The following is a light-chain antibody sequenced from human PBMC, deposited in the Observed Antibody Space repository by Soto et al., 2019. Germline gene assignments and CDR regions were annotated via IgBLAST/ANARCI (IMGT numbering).Light chain of an antibody. Sequence: IVLTLSPGTLSLTPRQRATLSCRAIQSISSNLLAWYQQKPGQAPRLLIYATSSRATGIPGRFSGSGSGTDFTLTISRLEPEDFAVYYCQQYSSSWTFGQGTKVDIK. CDR2: ATS. J-gene: IGKJ1*01. CDR3: QQYSSSWT. V-gene: IGKV3-20*01. CDR1: QSISSNL.